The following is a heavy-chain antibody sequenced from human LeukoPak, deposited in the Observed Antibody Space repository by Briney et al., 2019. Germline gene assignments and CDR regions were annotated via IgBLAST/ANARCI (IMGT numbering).Heavy chain of an antibody. D-gene: IGHD6-13*01. V-gene: IGHV4-4*07. CDR2: IYASGST. CDR3: ARDSSSWYFDY. CDR1: GGSSSGYY. J-gene: IGHJ4*01. Sequence: SETLSLTCTVSGGSSSGYYWSWIRQPAGKGLECIGRIYASGSTNYNPSLKSRVTMSADTSKNQFSLKLSSVTAADTAVYYCARDSSSWYFDYWGQEPWSPSPQ.